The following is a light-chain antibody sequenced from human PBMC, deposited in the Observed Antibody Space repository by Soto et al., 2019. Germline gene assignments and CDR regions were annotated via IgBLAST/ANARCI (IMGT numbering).Light chain of an antibody. CDR1: QSVSSN. J-gene: IGKJ4*01. V-gene: IGKV3-20*01. CDR2: GAS. Sequence: THSPATLSVSKGERATLSCRASQSVSSNLAWYQQKPGQAPRLLIYGASTRATGIPDRFSGSGSGTDFTLTISRLEPEDFAVYYCQQYGSSPLTFGGGTKVDIK. CDR3: QQYGSSPLT.